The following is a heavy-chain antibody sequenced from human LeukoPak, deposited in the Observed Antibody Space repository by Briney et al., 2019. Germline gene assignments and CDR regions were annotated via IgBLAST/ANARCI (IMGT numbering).Heavy chain of an antibody. CDR1: GFTFSSYA. Sequence: GGSLRLSCSVSGFTFSSYAMHWVRQAPGKGLQYVSSISSNGDSTYYAASVKGRLTISRDNSKSTLYLQMSSLRAEDTAVYYCVKDRWIDYWGQGALVTVSS. D-gene: IGHD5-24*01. CDR3: VKDRWIDY. J-gene: IGHJ4*02. V-gene: IGHV3-64D*06. CDR2: ISSNGDST.